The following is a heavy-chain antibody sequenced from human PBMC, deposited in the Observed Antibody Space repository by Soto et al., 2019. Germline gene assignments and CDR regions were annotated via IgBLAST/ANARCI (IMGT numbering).Heavy chain of an antibody. Sequence: EVQLVESGGGVVQPGGSLRLSCVDSGFTFSSYWMSWVRQARVKGLEWVGNIKQDGSEEHYVDSVKGRFTISRDNAKNTMYLQLSSLRAEDTAVYYCARIAASGRGGDVWGQGTTVGASS. D-gene: IGHD6-25*01. V-gene: IGHV3-7*01. CDR2: IKQDGSEE. CDR3: ARIAASGRGGDV. CDR1: GFTFSSYW. J-gene: IGHJ6*02.